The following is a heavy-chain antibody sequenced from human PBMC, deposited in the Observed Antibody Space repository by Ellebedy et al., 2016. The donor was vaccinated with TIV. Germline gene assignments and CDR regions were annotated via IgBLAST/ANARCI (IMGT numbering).Heavy chain of an antibody. Sequence: AASVKVSCKASGYTFTVSIYYMYWVRQAPGQGLEWMGWMNPNSGDTKYAQKFQGRVTMTRDTSLSTASMELTRLRFDDTAVYFCARQDYGDFFDYWGQGTLVTVSS. V-gene: IGHV1-2*02. CDR1: GYTFTVSIYY. CDR2: MNPNSGDT. CDR3: ARQDYGDFFDY. J-gene: IGHJ4*02. D-gene: IGHD4-17*01.